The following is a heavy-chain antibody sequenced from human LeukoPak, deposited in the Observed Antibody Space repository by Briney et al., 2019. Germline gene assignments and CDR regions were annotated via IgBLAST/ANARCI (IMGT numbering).Heavy chain of an antibody. CDR1: GYSFSNYW. CDR3: ARQGYNSTWDRYLAY. V-gene: IGHV5-51*01. J-gene: IGHJ4*02. D-gene: IGHD6-13*01. CDR2: IYPGDSDV. Sequence: GESLKISCKGSGYSFSNYWIGWVRQMPGKGLEWMGIIYPGDSDVRYSPSFQGLVTISADKSISTAYLQWSSLQASDTAMYYCARQGYNSTWDRYLAYWGQGTQVTVSS.